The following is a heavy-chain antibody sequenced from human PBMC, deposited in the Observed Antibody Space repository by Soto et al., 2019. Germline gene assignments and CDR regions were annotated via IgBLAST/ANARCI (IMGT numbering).Heavy chain of an antibody. D-gene: IGHD3-10*01. CDR2: IYYSGST. CDR3: ARGVARITMVRGVMYDAFDI. Sequence: QVQLQESGPGLVKPSQTLSLTCTVSGGSISSGGYYWSWIRQHPGKGLEWIGYIYYSGSTYYNPSLKSRVTISVDTSKNQFYLKLSSVTAADTAVYYCARGVARITMVRGVMYDAFDIWGQGTMVTVSS. V-gene: IGHV4-31*03. J-gene: IGHJ3*02. CDR1: GGSISSGGYY.